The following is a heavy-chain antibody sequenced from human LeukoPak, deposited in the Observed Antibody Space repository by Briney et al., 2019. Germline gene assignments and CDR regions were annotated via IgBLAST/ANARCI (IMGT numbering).Heavy chain of an antibody. J-gene: IGHJ6*02. V-gene: IGHV1-69*01. D-gene: IGHD3-3*01. CDR2: IIPIFGTA. Sequence: SVKVSCKASGGTFSSYAISWVRQAPGQGLEWMGGIIPIFGTANYAQKFQGRVTITADESTSTAYMELSSLRSEDTAVYYCARVLSGIAIFGVVLDVWGQGTTVTVSS. CDR3: ARVLSGIAIFGVVLDV. CDR1: GGTFSSYA.